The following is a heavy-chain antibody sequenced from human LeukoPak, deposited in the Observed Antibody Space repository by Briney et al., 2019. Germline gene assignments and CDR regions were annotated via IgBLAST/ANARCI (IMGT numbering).Heavy chain of an antibody. CDR2: VYPGDSDT. Sequence: GKSLKISCKGSGYSFTSYWIGWVRQMPGKGLEWMGIVYPGDSDTRYSPSFQGQVTISADKSISTAYLQWSSLKASDTAMYYCARQRIAVAGYYYYGMDVWGQGTTVTVSS. D-gene: IGHD6-19*01. CDR1: GYSFTSYW. CDR3: ARQRIAVAGYYYYGMDV. V-gene: IGHV5-51*01. J-gene: IGHJ6*02.